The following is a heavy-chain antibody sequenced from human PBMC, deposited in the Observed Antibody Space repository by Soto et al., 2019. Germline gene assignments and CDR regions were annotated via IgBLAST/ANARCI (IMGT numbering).Heavy chain of an antibody. J-gene: IGHJ6*03. V-gene: IGHV4-59*01. CDR3: ARIGSRGLTNYYYYYMDV. CDR1: GGSISSYY. D-gene: IGHD1-20*01. Sequence: SETLSLTCTVSGGSISSYYWSWIRQPPGKGLEWIGYTYYSGSTNYNPSLKSRVTISVDTSKNQFSLKLSSVTAADTAVYYCARIGSRGLTNYYYYYMDVWGKGTTVTVSS. CDR2: TYYSGST.